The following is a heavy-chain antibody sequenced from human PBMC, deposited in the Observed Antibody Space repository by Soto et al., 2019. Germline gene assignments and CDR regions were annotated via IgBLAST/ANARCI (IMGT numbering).Heavy chain of an antibody. CDR1: GYTFTSYY. CDR2: INPSGGST. Sequence: QVQLVQSGAEVTKPGASVKVSCKASGYTFTSYYMHWVRQAHGQGLEWMGIINPSGGSTSYSQKFQGRATMTRDTPKSTVYMELRSLRSEDTAVYYCARVTTDWYSDLWGRGTLVTVSS. J-gene: IGHJ2*01. CDR3: ARVTTDWYSDL. V-gene: IGHV1-46*01.